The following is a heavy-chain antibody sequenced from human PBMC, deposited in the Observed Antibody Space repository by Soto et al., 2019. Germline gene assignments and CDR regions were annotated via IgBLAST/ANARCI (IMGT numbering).Heavy chain of an antibody. J-gene: IGHJ5*02. Sequence: GASVKVSCKASGYTFTSYDMNWVRQATGQGLEWMGGLNPNNGNTGYAQKFQGRVTMTKNTSIDTAYMELSSLRSEDTAVYYCTTNYYDSSGYDNWFDPWGQGTLVTVSS. CDR3: TTNYYDSSGYDNWFDP. CDR1: GYTFTSYD. CDR2: LNPNNGNT. D-gene: IGHD3-22*01. V-gene: IGHV1-8*01.